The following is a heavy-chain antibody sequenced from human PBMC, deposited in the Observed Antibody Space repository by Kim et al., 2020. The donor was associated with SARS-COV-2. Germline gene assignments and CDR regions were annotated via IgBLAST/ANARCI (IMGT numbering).Heavy chain of an antibody. V-gene: IGHV1-18*01. D-gene: IGHD1-26*01. CDR3: ARDQSSGSYYGY. Sequence: NYAQKLQGRVTMTTDTSTSTAYMELRSLRSDDTAVYYCARDQSSGSYYGYWGQGTLVTVSS. J-gene: IGHJ4*02.